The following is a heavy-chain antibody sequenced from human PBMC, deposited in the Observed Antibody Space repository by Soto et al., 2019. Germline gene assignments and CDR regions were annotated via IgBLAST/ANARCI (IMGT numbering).Heavy chain of an antibody. D-gene: IGHD6-13*01. V-gene: IGHV3-23*01. CDR1: GFTFSSYA. CDR3: AKGQLRAGGTYYYYYYGVDV. Sequence: GGSLRLSCAASGFTFSSYAMSWVRQAPGKGLEWVSGISGSGGGSYYADSVKGRFTISRDNSKNTLYLQMNSLRAEDTAVYYCAKGQLRAGGTYYYYYYGVDVWGQGTTVTVSS. CDR2: ISGSGGGS. J-gene: IGHJ6*02.